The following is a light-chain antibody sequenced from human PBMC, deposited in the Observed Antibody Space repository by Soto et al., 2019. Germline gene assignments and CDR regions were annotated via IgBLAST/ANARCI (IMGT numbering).Light chain of an antibody. V-gene: IGKV3-15*01. CDR1: QSVGSS. CDR2: GAS. J-gene: IGKJ1*01. CDR3: QQYNNWPTWT. Sequence: ETVMTQSPVTLSVSPGERATLSCRASQSVGSSLAWYQRKPGQAPRLLIYGASTRATGIPATFSGSGSGTEFTLTISSLQSEDFAVYYCQQYNNWPTWTFGQGTKVDIK.